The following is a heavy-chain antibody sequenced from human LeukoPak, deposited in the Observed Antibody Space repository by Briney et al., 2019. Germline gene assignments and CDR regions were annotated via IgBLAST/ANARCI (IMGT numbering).Heavy chain of an antibody. Sequence: SGGSLRLSCAASGFTFSSYGMHWVRQAPGKGLEWVAFIRYDGSNKYYADSVKGRFTISRDNSKNMLYLQMNSLRAEDTAVYYCAKDRRGYSYGYSFFDYWGQGTLVTVSS. CDR2: IRYDGSNK. CDR3: AKDRRGYSYGYSFFDY. D-gene: IGHD5-18*01. CDR1: GFTFSSYG. V-gene: IGHV3-30*02. J-gene: IGHJ4*02.